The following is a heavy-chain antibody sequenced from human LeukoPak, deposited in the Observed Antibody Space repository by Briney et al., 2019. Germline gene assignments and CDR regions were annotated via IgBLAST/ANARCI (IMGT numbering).Heavy chain of an antibody. CDR2: MYYSGST. Sequence: SETLSLTCTVSGGSISSYYWSWIRQPPGKGLEWIAYMYYSGSTNYNPSLKSRVTISVDTSKNQFSLKLSSVTAADTAVYYCARDDGYKFWYFDYWGQGTLVTVSS. CDR3: ARDDGYKFWYFDY. D-gene: IGHD5-24*01. J-gene: IGHJ4*02. V-gene: IGHV4-59*01. CDR1: GGSISSYY.